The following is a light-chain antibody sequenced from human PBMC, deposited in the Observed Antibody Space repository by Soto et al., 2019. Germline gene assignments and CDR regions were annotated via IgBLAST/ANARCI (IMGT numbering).Light chain of an antibody. Sequence: EIVVTQSPGTLPLSPGERATLSCRASQSISSNYVAWYQQKPGQAPRLLIYDASTRATGIPNRYSGSGSGTDFTLTISRLEPEDFAVFYCQQYGDSPTFGQGTKVDIK. CDR3: QQYGDSPT. J-gene: IGKJ1*01. CDR1: QSISSNY. CDR2: DAS. V-gene: IGKV3-20*01.